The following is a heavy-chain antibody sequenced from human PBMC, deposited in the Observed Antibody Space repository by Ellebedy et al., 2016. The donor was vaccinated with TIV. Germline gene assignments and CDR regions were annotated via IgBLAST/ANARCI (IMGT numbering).Heavy chain of an antibody. J-gene: IGHJ3*02. Sequence: SETLSLTXAVYSGTFSNYYWSWIRQPPGKGLEWIGEINDSGSTNYNASLKSRVSISIDTSNNQFSLKLSSVTATDTAVYYCARRSYDSTGGGFDIWGQGTMVTVSS. V-gene: IGHV4-34*01. D-gene: IGHD3-22*01. CDR2: INDSGST. CDR1: SGTFSNYY. CDR3: ARRSYDSTGGGFDI.